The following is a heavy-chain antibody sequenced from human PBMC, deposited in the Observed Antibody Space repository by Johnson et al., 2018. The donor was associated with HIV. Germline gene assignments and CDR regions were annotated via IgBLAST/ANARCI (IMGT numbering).Heavy chain of an antibody. D-gene: IGHD3-22*01. CDR2: IGTAGDT. V-gene: IGHV3-13*01. Sequence: EVQLVESGGGVVQPGRSLRLSCAASVFTFSSYDMHWVRQATGKGLEWVSAIGTAGDTYYPGSVKGRFTISSEIAKNSLYLHMNSLRAEDTALYYCAKDGLPWLVVAAPSALDIWRQGTMVTVSS. CDR1: VFTFSSYD. J-gene: IGHJ3*02. CDR3: AKDGLPWLVVAAPSALDI.